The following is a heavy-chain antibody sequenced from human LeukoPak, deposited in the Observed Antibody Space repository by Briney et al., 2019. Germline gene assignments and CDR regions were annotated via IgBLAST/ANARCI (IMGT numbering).Heavy chain of an antibody. J-gene: IGHJ6*02. Sequence: ASVKVSCKASGYTFTSYDINWVRQAPGQGLEWMGWMNPNSGNTGYSQKFQGRVTMTRNSSISTAYMELSSLRSEDTAVYYCARAPTTYYYGSGSYYRIYYYYGMDVWGQGTTVTVSS. CDR3: ARAPTTYYYGSGSYYRIYYYYGMDV. CDR2: MNPNSGNT. CDR1: GYTFTSYD. D-gene: IGHD3-10*01. V-gene: IGHV1-8*01.